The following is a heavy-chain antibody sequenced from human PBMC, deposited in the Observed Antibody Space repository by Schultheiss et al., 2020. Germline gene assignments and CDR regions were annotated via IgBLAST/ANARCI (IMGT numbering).Heavy chain of an antibody. D-gene: IGHD6-6*01. Sequence: SQTLSLTCTVSGGSVSSGSYYWSWIRQPPGKGLEWIGYIYYSGSTNYNPSLKSRVTISVDTSKNQFSLKLSSVTAADTAVYYCARSLRARYSSSPFDYWGQGTLVTVSS. CDR3: ARSLRARYSSSPFDY. J-gene: IGHJ4*02. CDR1: GGSVSSGSYY. CDR2: IYYSGST. V-gene: IGHV4-61*01.